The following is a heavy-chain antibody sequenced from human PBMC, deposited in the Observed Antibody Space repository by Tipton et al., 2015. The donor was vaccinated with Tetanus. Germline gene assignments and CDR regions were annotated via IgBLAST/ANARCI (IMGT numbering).Heavy chain of an antibody. CDR1: GNTFASYG. V-gene: IGHV1-18*01. Sequence: QSGPEVKKPGASVKVSCTASGNTFASYGISWVRQAPGQGPEWMGWISGYNGNTNYAQKLQGRVTMTTDTSRSTAYMELRSLKSDDTAVYYCARGRSPYYYGLDVWGQGTTVTVSS. CDR2: ISGYNGNT. CDR3: ARGRSPYYYGLDV. D-gene: IGHD4-17*01. J-gene: IGHJ6*02.